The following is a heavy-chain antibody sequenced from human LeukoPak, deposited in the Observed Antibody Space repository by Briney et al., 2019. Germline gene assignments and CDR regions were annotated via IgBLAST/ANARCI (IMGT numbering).Heavy chain of an antibody. V-gene: IGHV3-20*04. J-gene: IGHJ6*03. CDR1: GFTFDDYG. D-gene: IGHD4-17*01. Sequence: GGSLRLSCAASGFTFDDYGMSWVRQAPGKGLEWVSGINWNGGGTGYADSVKGRFTISRDNAKNSLYLQMNSLRAEDTALYYCARGNYGDGGPIYYYYYYYMDVWGKGTTVTVSS. CDR2: INWNGGGT. CDR3: ARGNYGDGGPIYYYYYYYMDV.